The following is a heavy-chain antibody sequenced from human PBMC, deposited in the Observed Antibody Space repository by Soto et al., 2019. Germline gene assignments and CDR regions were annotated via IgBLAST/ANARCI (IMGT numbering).Heavy chain of an antibody. V-gene: IGHV4-34*01. CDR2: INHSGST. Sequence: NPSETLSLTCAVYGGSFSGYYWSWIRQPPGKGLEWIGEINHSGSTNYNPSLKSRVTISVDTSKNQFSLKLSSVTAADTAVYYCARMRDIVVVVAADAFDIWGQGTMVTVSS. CDR3: ARMRDIVVVVAADAFDI. D-gene: IGHD2-15*01. J-gene: IGHJ3*02. CDR1: GGSFSGYY.